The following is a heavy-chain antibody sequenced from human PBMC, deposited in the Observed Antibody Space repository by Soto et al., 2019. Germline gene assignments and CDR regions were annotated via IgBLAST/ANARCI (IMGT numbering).Heavy chain of an antibody. J-gene: IGHJ4*02. V-gene: IGHV3-48*03. Sequence: EGQLVESGGGLVQPGGSLRLSCAASGFMFSSYEVNWVRQAPGKGLEWVSYISSSGSTIYYADSVKGRFTSSRDNAKNSLYLQMNSLRVEDTAVYYCASWNTGGFDYWGQGTLVTVSS. CDR1: GFMFSSYE. CDR2: ISSSGSTI. D-gene: IGHD1-1*01. CDR3: ASWNTGGFDY.